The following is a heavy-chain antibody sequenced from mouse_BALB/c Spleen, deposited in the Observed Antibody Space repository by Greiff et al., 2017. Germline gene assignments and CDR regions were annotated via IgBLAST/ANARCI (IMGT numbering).Heavy chain of an antibody. Sequence: VKLVESGPELVKPGASVKISCKASGYAFSSSWMNWVKQRPGQGLEWIGRIYPGDGDTNYNGKFKGKATLTADKSSSTAYMQLSSLTSVDSALYFCARSDFWAHYWGQGTTLTVSS. D-gene: IGHD4-1*01. CDR3: ARSDFWAHY. V-gene: IGHV1-82*01. CDR2: IYPGDGDT. CDR1: GYAFSSSW. J-gene: IGHJ2*01.